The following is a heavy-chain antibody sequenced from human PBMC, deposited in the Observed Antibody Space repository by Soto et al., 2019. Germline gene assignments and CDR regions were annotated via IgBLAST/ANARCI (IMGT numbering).Heavy chain of an antibody. CDR2: IYHSGST. CDR1: GGSISSSNW. V-gene: IGHV4-4*02. Sequence: QVQLQESGPGLVKPSGTLSLTCAVSGGSISSSNWWSWVRQPPGKGLEWIGEIYHSGSTNYNPSRKSRVTISVDKSKTQFSLKLSSVTAADTAVYYCASRYCISTSCYVGYYGMDVWGQGTTVTVSS. J-gene: IGHJ6*02. D-gene: IGHD2-2*01. CDR3: ASRYCISTSCYVGYYGMDV.